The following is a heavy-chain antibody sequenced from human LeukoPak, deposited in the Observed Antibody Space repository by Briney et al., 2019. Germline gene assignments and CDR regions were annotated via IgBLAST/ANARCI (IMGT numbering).Heavy chain of an antibody. J-gene: IGHJ4*02. V-gene: IGHV1-2*02. Sequence: ASVKVSCKSSGYTFTRHYFHWVRQAPGQGLEWMGWINPNSGDTNFAQKFQGRVTMTRATSISTVYMELTSLRSDDTALYYCMRGGGNSWFDYWGQGTLVSVSS. D-gene: IGHD6-13*01. CDR3: MRGGGNSWFDY. CDR1: GYTFTRHY. CDR2: INPNSGDT.